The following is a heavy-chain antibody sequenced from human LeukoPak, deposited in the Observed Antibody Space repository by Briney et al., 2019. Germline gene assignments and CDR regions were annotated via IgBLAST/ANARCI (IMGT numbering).Heavy chain of an antibody. CDR1: GCMFTGYY. V-gene: IGHV1-2*02. D-gene: IGHD3-22*01. J-gene: IGHJ4*02. CDR3: ARTNYYDSSGYYLGY. Sequence: ASVKVSCQASGCMFTGYYMHWVRQAPGEGLQWMGWIKPNSGGTNYAQKFQGRVTMTRDTSISTAYMELSRLRSDDTAVYYCARTNYYDSSGYYLGYWGQGTLVTVSS. CDR2: IKPNSGGT.